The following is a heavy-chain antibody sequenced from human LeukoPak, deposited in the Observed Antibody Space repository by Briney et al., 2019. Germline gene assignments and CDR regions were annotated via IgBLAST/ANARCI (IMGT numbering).Heavy chain of an antibody. V-gene: IGHV3-21*04. D-gene: IGHD3-22*01. CDR1: GFTFSSYS. Sequence: GGSLRLSCAASGFTFSSYSMNWVRQAPGKGLEWVSSISGSNSYIYYADSVKGRFTISRDNSKNTVYLQMNSLRAEDTAVYYCTKRPYYYDSSGYYQDFDSWGQGTLVTVSS. J-gene: IGHJ4*02. CDR2: ISGSNSYI. CDR3: TKRPYYYDSSGYYQDFDS.